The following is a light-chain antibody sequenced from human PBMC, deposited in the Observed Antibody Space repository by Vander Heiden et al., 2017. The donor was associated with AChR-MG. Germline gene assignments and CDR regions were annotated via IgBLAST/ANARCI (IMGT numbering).Light chain of an antibody. J-gene: IGKJ2*01. V-gene: IGKV3-20*01. CDR2: GAS. Sequence: IVLTQSPGTLSLSPGERATLPCRASQSVSSNYLAWYQQKPGQAPRLLIFGASSRATGIPDRFSGSGSGTDFTLTISRLEPQDFALYYCQQYGSSPPHTFGQGTKLEIK. CDR3: QQYGSSPPHT. CDR1: QSVSSNY.